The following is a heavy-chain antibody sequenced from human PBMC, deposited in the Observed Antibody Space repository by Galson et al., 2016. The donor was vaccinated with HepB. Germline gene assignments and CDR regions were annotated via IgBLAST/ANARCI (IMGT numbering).Heavy chain of an antibody. D-gene: IGHD5-18*01. CDR2: ISSSGSSI. Sequence: SLRLSCAASGFTFSVYTMNWVRQAPGKGLEWVSYISSSGSSIHYADSVKGRFTISRDNAKNSLSLQMNSLRDEDTAVYYCARDPRVAVSYGTNPWGQGTLVTVPS. CDR3: ARDPRVAVSYGTNP. CDR1: GFTFSVYT. V-gene: IGHV3-48*02. J-gene: IGHJ5*02.